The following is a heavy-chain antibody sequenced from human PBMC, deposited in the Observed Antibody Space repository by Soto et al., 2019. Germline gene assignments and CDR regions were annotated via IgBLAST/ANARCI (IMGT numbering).Heavy chain of an antibody. CDR2: INLGNGNT. Sequence: QVQLVQSGAEVKKPGASVKISCEASGYTFTKYAMHWVRQAPGQRLEWMGWINLGNGNTKYSQKFLYRVTITRDTSASTAYMALSGLRSDATAVYYCARNASGTGWYDYWGQGTLVTVSS. CDR1: GYTFTKYA. V-gene: IGHV1-3*01. D-gene: IGHD6-19*01. CDR3: ARNASGTGWYDY. J-gene: IGHJ4*02.